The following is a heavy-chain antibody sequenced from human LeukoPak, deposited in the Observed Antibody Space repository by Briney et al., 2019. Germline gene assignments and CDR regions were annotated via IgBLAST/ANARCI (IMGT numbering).Heavy chain of an antibody. Sequence: ASVKVSCKASGYTFTSYGISWVRQAPGQGLEWMGWISGSTGNTNYAPKLQGRVTMTTDTSTTTAYMGLRRLRSDDTAVYYCARPWVTEAFDYWGQGTLVTVSS. CDR3: ARPWVTEAFDY. CDR1: GYTFTSYG. V-gene: IGHV1-18*01. J-gene: IGHJ4*02. CDR2: ISGSTGNT. D-gene: IGHD2-21*02.